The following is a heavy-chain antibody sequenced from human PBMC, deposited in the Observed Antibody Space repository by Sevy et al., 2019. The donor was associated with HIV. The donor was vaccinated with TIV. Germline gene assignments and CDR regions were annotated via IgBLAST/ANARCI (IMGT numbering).Heavy chain of an antibody. CDR2: ITRNSYEAYGGAT. CDR1: GFTFDDYA. CDR3: TRGLATADTPEYYFDY. D-gene: IGHD5-12*01. Sequence: SLRLSCTTSGFTFDDYAMSWFRQAPGKGLEWVAFITRNSYEAYGGATDYGASVKGRFIISRDDSKSIAYLQMNSLKTEDTGVYYCTRGLATADTPEYYFDYWGQGTLVTVSS. V-gene: IGHV3-49*03. J-gene: IGHJ4*02.